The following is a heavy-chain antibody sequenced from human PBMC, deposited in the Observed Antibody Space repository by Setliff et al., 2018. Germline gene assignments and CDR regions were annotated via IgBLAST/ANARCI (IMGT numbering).Heavy chain of an antibody. CDR3: AGGGHYSSSRSPLTH. J-gene: IGHJ4*02. D-gene: IGHD6-13*01. Sequence: GGSLRLSCAASGFTFGSYWMTWVRQAPEKGLEWVANIKEDGSQRNYVDSVKGRFSISRDNAKNTLFLQMNSLRAEDTAVYYCAGGGHYSSSRSPLTHWGQGTLVTVSS. CDR1: GFTFGSYW. CDR2: IKEDGSQR. V-gene: IGHV3-7*01.